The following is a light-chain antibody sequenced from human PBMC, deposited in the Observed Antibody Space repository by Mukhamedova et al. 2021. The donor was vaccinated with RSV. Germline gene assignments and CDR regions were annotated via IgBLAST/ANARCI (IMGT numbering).Light chain of an antibody. CDR2: DAS. V-gene: IGKV1-13*02. Sequence: WYQRRVHGKAPKLLIYDASYLESGVPSRFGGSGSGTEFSLTISRLQPEDFSTYYCQQFNTYPITFGQGTRLEMK. J-gene: IGKJ5*01. CDR3: QQFNTYPIT.